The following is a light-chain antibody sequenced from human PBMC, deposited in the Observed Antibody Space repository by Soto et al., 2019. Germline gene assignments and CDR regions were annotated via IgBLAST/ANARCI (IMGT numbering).Light chain of an antibody. J-gene: IGLJ3*02. V-gene: IGLV1-40*01. Sequence: QSVLTQPPSVSGAPGQRVTISCPGSSSNIGAGYDVHWYQQLPGTAPKLLVYGNSNRPSGVPDRFSGSKSGTSASLAITGLQAEDQADYYCQSYDGSLTGWGVFGGGTQLTVL. CDR2: GNS. CDR3: QSYDGSLTGWGV. CDR1: SSNIGAGYD.